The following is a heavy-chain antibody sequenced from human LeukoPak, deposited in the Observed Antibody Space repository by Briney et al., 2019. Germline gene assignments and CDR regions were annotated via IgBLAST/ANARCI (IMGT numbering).Heavy chain of an antibody. CDR2: INPNSGGT. J-gene: IGHJ6*02. CDR3: ARDLISGAAAGTGENYGMDV. D-gene: IGHD6-13*01. V-gene: IGHV1-2*04. CDR1: GYTFTGYY. Sequence: ASVKVSCKASGYTFTGYYMHWVRQAPGQGLEWMGWINPNSGGTNYAQKFQGWVTMTRDTSISTAYMELSRLRSDDTAVYYCARDLISGAAAGTGENYGMDVWGQGTTVTVSS.